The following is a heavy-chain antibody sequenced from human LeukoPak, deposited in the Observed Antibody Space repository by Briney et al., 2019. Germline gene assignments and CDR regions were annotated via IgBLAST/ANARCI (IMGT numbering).Heavy chain of an antibody. V-gene: IGHV4-31*03. CDR1: GGSISSGGYY. J-gene: IGHJ4*02. CDR2: IYYSGST. D-gene: IGHD3-22*01. CDR3: ARLRAPYYYDSSGYYVDY. Sequence: SETLSLTCTVSGGSISSGGYYWSWIRQHPGKGLEWIGYIYYSGSTYYNPSLKSRVTISVDTSKNQFSLKLSSVTAADTAVYYCARLRAPYYYDSSGYYVDYWGQGTLVTVSS.